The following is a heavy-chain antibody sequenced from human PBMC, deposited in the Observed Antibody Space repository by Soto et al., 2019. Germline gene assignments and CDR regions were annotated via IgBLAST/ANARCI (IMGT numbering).Heavy chain of an antibody. CDR3: ATDTGTMVRGVIIRHFDY. V-gene: IGHV4-4*07. Sequence: PSETLPLTCTVSVASISSYYWSFIRQPAGKGLEWIGRIYTSGSTNYNPSLKIRVTMSVDTSKNQFSLKLSSVTAADTAVYYCATDTGTMVRGVIIRHFDYWGQGTLVTVSS. CDR2: IYTSGST. D-gene: IGHD3-10*01. CDR1: VASISSYY. J-gene: IGHJ4*02.